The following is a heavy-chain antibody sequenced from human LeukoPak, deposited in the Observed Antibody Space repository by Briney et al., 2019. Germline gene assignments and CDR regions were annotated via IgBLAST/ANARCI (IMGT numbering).Heavy chain of an antibody. CDR1: GYNFSAYG. D-gene: IGHD1-1*01. V-gene: IGHV1-18*01. CDR3: ARGSHEYWNDY. J-gene: IGHJ4*02. CDR2: VTSDNRDT. Sequence: GASVKVSCRASGYNFSAYGMTWVRQAPGQGLEWMGWVTSDNRDTKYAPKFQGRVTMTTDMSSTTAYMELRSLRSDDTAVYYCARGSHEYWNDYWGQGTPVTVPS.